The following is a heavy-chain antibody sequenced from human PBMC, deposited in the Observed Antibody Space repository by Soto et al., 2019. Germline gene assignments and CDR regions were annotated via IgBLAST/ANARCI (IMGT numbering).Heavy chain of an antibody. CDR3: ARHSPGEYQLHYHYYYYGMDV. J-gene: IGHJ6*02. Sequence: GESLKISCKGSGYSFTSYWIGWVHQMPGKGLEWMGIIYPGDSDTRYSPSFQGQVTISADKSISTAYLQWSSLKASDTAMYYCARHSPGEYQLHYHYYYYGMDVWGQGTTVTV. CDR1: GYSFTSYW. D-gene: IGHD2-2*01. CDR2: IYPGDSDT. V-gene: IGHV5-51*07.